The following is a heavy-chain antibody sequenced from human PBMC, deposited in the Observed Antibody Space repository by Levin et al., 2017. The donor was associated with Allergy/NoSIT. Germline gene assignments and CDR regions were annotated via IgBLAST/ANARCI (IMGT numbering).Heavy chain of an antibody. CDR1: GGSVSSGTYY. D-gene: IGHD2-8*02. J-gene: IGHJ6*02. CDR3: ARNRIIGSGGKDYDYGMDV. V-gene: IGHV4-61*01. CDR2: INYRGGT. Sequence: SETLSLTCTVSGGSVSSGTYYWSWIRQPPGKGLEWIGYINYRGGTNYNPSLKSRVTISVDTSKNEFSLKLTSVTAADTAVYYCARNRIIGSGGKDYDYGMDVWGQGTTVTVSS.